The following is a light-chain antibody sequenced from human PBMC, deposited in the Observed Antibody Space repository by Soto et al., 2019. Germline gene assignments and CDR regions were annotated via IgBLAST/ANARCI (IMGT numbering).Light chain of an antibody. CDR2: RVS. V-gene: IGKV3-20*01. CDR3: QQYGNVPLT. Sequence: EVVLTQSPGTLSMSPGEGATLSCRASQSVSNRYFAWYQQKPGQAPRLPIYRVSSRATGIPDRFSGSGSGTDFTLTISRLEPEDFAVYYCQQYGNVPLTFGGGTKVDIK. J-gene: IGKJ4*01. CDR1: QSVSNRY.